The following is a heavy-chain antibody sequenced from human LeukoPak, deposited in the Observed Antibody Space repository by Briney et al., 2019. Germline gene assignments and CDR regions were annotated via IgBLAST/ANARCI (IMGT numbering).Heavy chain of an antibody. J-gene: IGHJ5*02. CDR1: GGPISSCY. D-gene: IGHD3-9*01. Sequence: SETLSLTCTVSGGPISSCYWSWIRQPPGKGLEWIGYIYYSGSTNYNPSLKSRVTISVDTSKNQFSLKLSSVTAADTAVYYCARHNVGYFDPNWFDPWGQGTLVTVSS. CDR2: IYYSGST. CDR3: ARHNVGYFDPNWFDP. V-gene: IGHV4-59*08.